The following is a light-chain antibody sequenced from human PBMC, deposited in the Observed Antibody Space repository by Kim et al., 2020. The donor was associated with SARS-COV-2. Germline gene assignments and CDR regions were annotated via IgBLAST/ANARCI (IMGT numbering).Light chain of an antibody. CDR2: WAS. CDR3: QQYYSTPPS. Sequence: ATLNCKSSQTVLYDSNQQNYLAGYQQKAGQAPKLLIYWASIRESGVSDRFSGSGSETDFTLTISSQQAEDVAVYYCQQYYSTPPSFGQGTKLEI. J-gene: IGKJ2*03. V-gene: IGKV4-1*01. CDR1: QTVLYDSNQQNY.